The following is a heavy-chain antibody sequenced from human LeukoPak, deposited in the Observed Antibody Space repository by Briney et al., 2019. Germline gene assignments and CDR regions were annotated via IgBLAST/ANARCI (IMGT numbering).Heavy chain of an antibody. CDR1: GYTFTGYY. Sequence: ASVKVFCKVSGYTFTGYYMHWVRQAPGQGLEWMGWINPNSGGTNYAQKFQGRVTMTRDTSISTACMELSRLRSDDTAVYYCARGRAAVAGRLRGFDYWGQGTLVTVSS. D-gene: IGHD6-19*01. CDR2: INPNSGGT. V-gene: IGHV1-2*02. CDR3: ARGRAAVAGRLRGFDY. J-gene: IGHJ4*02.